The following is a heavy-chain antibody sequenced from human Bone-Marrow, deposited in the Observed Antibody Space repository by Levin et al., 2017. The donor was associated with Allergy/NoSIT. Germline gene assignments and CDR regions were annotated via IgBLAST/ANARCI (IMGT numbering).Heavy chain of an antibody. J-gene: IGHJ3*02. CDR1: GFTFSSYG. CDR2: IWYDGSNK. Sequence: GESLKISCAASGFTFSSYGMHWVRQAPGKGLEWVAVIWYDGSNKYYADSVKGRFTISRDNSKNTLYLQMNSLRAEDTAVYYCARGYDFWSGYSDAFDIWGQGTMVTVSS. V-gene: IGHV3-33*01. CDR3: ARGYDFWSGYSDAFDI. D-gene: IGHD3-3*01.